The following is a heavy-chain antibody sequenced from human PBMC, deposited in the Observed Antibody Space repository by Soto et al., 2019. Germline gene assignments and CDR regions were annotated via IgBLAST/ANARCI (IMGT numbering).Heavy chain of an antibody. Sequence: QAHVVESGGGLVKPGGSLRLSCEASGFTFRDYYMSWIRQAPGKGLEWISYISSSGSYTNYADSVKGRFTISRDNARNSLFLQRNSLRAEDTAVYYCAGASNTVTSVAYWGQGTLVTVSA. J-gene: IGHJ4*02. CDR2: ISSSGSYT. CDR1: GFTFRDYY. V-gene: IGHV3-11*06. D-gene: IGHD4-17*01. CDR3: AGASNTVTSVAY.